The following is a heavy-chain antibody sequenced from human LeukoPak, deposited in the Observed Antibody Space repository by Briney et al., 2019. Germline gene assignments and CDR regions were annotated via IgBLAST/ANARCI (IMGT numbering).Heavy chain of an antibody. CDR3: ASALTTVVAPKSWYFDY. V-gene: IGHV1-69*05. Sequence: SVKVSCKASGGTFSSYAISWVRQAPGQGLEWMGGIIPIFGTANYAQKFQGRVKITTDESTSTAYMELSSLRSEDTAVYYCASALTTVVAPKSWYFDYWGQGTLVTVSS. CDR2: IIPIFGTA. CDR1: GGTFSSYA. J-gene: IGHJ4*02. D-gene: IGHD4-23*01.